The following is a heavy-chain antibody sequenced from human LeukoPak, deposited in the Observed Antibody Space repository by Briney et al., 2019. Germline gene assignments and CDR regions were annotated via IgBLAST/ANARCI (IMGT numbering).Heavy chain of an antibody. V-gene: IGHV3-30*03. D-gene: IGHD3-10*01. CDR2: ISYDGSNK. CDR3: ARKSASGNYPLDY. CDR1: GFTFSSYG. J-gene: IGHJ4*02. Sequence: SGGSLRLSCAASGFTFSSYGMSWVRQAPGKGLEWVAVISYDGSNKYYADSVKGRFTISRDNAKNTVFLQMSSLRAEDTALYYCARKSASGNYPLDYWGQGTLVTVSS.